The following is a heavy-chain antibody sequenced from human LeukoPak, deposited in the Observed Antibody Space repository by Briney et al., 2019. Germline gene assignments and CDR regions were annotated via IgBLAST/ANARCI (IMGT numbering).Heavy chain of an antibody. J-gene: IGHJ6*04. Sequence: ASVKVSCKASGYTFTSYGISWARQAPGQGLEWMGWISTYNGNTKYAQNLRGRVTMTTDTSTSTAYMELRSLRSDDTAVYYCARDREVLLCSSSTCYGSGMDVWGKGTTVIVSS. CDR1: GYTFTSYG. CDR3: ARDREVLLCSSSTCYGSGMDV. D-gene: IGHD2-2*01. CDR2: ISTYNGNT. V-gene: IGHV1-18*01.